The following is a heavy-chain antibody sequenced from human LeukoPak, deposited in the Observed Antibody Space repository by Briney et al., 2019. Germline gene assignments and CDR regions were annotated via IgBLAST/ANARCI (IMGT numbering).Heavy chain of an antibody. Sequence: GGSLRLSCAGSGFTFSNYWMNWVRQAPGKGLEWVAYINQDGSEKYYVDSVKGRFTISRDNAKNSLFLRMNNLRAEDTAVYYCARDHCSTTSCMGFDPWGQGTLVTVSS. D-gene: IGHD2-2*01. J-gene: IGHJ5*02. CDR3: ARDHCSTTSCMGFDP. CDR2: INQDGSEK. V-gene: IGHV3-7*01. CDR1: GFTFSNYW.